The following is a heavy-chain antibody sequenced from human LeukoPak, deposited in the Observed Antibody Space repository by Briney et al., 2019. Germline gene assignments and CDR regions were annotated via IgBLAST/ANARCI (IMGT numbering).Heavy chain of an antibody. J-gene: IGHJ6*03. Sequence: ASVKVSCKASGYTFTSYDINWVRQATGQGLEWMGWMNPNSGNTGYAQKFQGRVTMTRSTSISTAYMELSSLRSEDTAVYYCARSGWESSPYYYYYYMDVWGKGTTVTVSS. CDR3: ARSGWESSPYYYYYYMDV. V-gene: IGHV1-8*01. CDR1: GYTFTSYD. D-gene: IGHD3-10*01. CDR2: MNPNSGNT.